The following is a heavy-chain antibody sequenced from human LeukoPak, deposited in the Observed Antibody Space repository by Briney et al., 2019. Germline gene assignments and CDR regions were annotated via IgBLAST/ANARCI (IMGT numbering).Heavy chain of an antibody. J-gene: IGHJ4*02. CDR3: ARDMGAPDYGSYSVDY. V-gene: IGHV4-59*01. CDR1: GGSISSYY. Sequence: SETLSLTCAVSGGSISSYYWSWIRQPPGRGLEWIAYIHYSGSAAYNPSLKSRVTISRDMSTNQFSLKMTSVTAADTAVYFCARDMGAPDYGSYSVDYWGQGTLVTVSS. D-gene: IGHD4-23*01. CDR2: IHYSGSA.